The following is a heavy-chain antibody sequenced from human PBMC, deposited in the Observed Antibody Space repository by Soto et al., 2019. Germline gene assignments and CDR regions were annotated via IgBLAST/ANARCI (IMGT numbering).Heavy chain of an antibody. D-gene: IGHD3-22*01. CDR2: ISAYNGNT. CDR1: GYAFTSYG. V-gene: IGHV1-18*01. CDR3: ARAFYDSSGYPPLYLDY. Sequence: GASVNVYCKAAGYAFTSYGISWVRQAPGQGLEWMGWISAYNGNTNYAQKLQGRVTMTTDTSTSTAYMELRSLRSDDTAVYYCARAFYDSSGYPPLYLDYWGQGTLVTVSS. J-gene: IGHJ4*02.